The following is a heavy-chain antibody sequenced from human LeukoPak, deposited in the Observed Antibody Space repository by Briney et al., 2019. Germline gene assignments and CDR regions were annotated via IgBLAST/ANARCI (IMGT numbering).Heavy chain of an antibody. CDR3: ATGYSSGWYYYYMDV. CDR2: IYYSGST. CDR1: GGSISSSSYY. Sequence: SETLSLTCTVSGGSISSSSYYWGWIRQPPGKGLEWIGSIYYSGSTYYNPSLTSRVTISVDTSKDQFSLKLSSVTAADTAVYYCATGYSSGWYYYYMDVWGKGTTVTVSS. V-gene: IGHV4-39*01. D-gene: IGHD6-19*01. J-gene: IGHJ6*03.